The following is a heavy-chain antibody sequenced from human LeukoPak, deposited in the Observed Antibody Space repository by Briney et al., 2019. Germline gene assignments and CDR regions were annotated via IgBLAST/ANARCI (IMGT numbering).Heavy chain of an antibody. CDR3: AKRHSYGFPHPSPPAFDI. J-gene: IGHJ3*02. D-gene: IGHD5-18*01. CDR2: ISDSGGST. CDR1: GFTFSSYA. Sequence: GGSLRLSCAASGFTFSSYAMSWVRQAPGKGLEWVSAISDSGGSTYYADSVKGRFTISRDNSKNTLYLQMNSLRAEDTAVYYCAKRHSYGFPHPSPPAFDIWGQGTMVTVSS. V-gene: IGHV3-23*01.